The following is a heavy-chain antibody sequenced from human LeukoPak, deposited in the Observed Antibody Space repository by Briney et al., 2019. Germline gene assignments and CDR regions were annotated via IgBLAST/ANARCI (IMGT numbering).Heavy chain of an antibody. V-gene: IGHV3-23*01. J-gene: IGHJ4*02. CDR3: AKDPNY. Sequence: GALRLSCAASGFSFRFYAMTWVRQAPGKGLEWVSSVSGGGDNTYYADSVKGRFSISRDNSKNTLYLQMNSLRAEDTAVYYCAKDPNYWGQGTLVTVSS. CDR1: GFSFRFYA. CDR2: VSGGGDNT.